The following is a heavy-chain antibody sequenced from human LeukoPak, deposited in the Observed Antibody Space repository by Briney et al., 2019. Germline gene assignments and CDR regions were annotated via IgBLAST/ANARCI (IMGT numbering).Heavy chain of an antibody. CDR2: ISAYNGNT. J-gene: IGHJ4*02. CDR1: GYTFTSYG. Sequence: GASVKVSCKASGYTFTSYGISWVRQAPGQGLEWMGWISAYNGNTNYAQKLQGRVTMTTDTSTSTAYMELRSLRSDDTAVYYCARVLGNWDPNQYYYDSSGYFDYWGQGTLVTVSS. V-gene: IGHV1-18*01. CDR3: ARVLGNWDPNQYYYDSSGYFDY. D-gene: IGHD3-22*01.